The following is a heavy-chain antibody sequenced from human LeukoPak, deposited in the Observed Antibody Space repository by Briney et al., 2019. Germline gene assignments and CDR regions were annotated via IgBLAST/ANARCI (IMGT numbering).Heavy chain of an antibody. J-gene: IGHJ4*02. CDR1: GGTFSSHA. D-gene: IGHD4-11*01. V-gene: IGHV1-69*05. Sequence: SVKVSCKASGGTFSSHAISWVRQAPGQGLEWMGGINPIFHTPTYTKKFQGRLTITKDESMSTASMDLSSLISDDTAVYYCARGRTTGEFDYWGQGTLVTVSS. CDR3: ARGRTTGEFDY. CDR2: INPIFHTP.